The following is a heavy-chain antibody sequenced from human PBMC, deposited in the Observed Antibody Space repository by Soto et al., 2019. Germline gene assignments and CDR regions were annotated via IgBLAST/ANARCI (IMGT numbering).Heavy chain of an antibody. CDR2: IYYSGST. CDR1: GGSISSSSYY. CDR3: ARDKVWGYWNDAFDI. V-gene: IGHV4-39*07. J-gene: IGHJ3*02. D-gene: IGHD1-1*01. Sequence: SETLSLTCTVSGGSISSSSYYWGWIRQPPGKGLEWIGSIYYSGSTYYNPSLKSRVTISVDTSKNQFSLKLSSVTAADTAVYYCARDKVWGYWNDAFDIWGQGTMVTVSS.